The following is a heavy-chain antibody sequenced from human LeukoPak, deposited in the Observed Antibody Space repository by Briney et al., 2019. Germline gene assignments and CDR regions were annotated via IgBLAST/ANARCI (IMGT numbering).Heavy chain of an antibody. CDR2: INPSGGST. J-gene: IGHJ3*02. D-gene: IGHD3-10*01. CDR1: GYTFTSYY. CDR3: ARDETMQGVITNHAFDI. V-gene: IGHV1-46*01. Sequence: ASVKVSCKASGYTFTSYYMHWVRQAPGQGLEWMGIINPSGGSTSYAQKFQGRVTMTRDASTSTVYMELSSLRSEDTAVYYCARDETMQGVITNHAFDIWGQGTMVTVSS.